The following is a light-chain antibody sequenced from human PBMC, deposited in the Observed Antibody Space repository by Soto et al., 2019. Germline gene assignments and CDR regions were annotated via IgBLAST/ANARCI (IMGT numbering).Light chain of an antibody. J-gene: IGKJ1*01. CDR2: GAS. Sequence: EIVMTQSPANLSKYPGERVTLSCRASQSVDINLAWYQQKPGQAPRLLIYGASTRATDMPGRFSGRGAGAEFTLTISSLQSEGFAVYYCQQYRSWPRTFGQGTKVDSK. V-gene: IGKV3-15*01. CDR3: QQYRSWPRT. CDR1: QSVDIN.